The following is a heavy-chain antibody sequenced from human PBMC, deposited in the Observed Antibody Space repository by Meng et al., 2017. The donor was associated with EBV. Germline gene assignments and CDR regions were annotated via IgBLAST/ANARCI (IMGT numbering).Heavy chain of an antibody. CDR1: GGPFRDYA. CDR3: ASESGRGYTPDY. J-gene: IGHJ4*02. CDR2: FLPTLGAP. V-gene: IGHV1-69*01. D-gene: IGHD3-10*01. Sequence: QVKLVQSAAEVKKPGASMKVSCKTSGGPFRDYAISWVRQAPGQGLEWLGGFLPTLGAPNYAQKFHGRVSITADESTSTHYMDLSSLRSEDTAVYYCASESGRGYTPDYWGQGTLVTVSS.